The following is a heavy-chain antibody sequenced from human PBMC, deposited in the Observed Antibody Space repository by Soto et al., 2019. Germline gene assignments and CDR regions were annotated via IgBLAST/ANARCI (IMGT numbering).Heavy chain of an antibody. CDR3: ASAYSGSYYLPFDP. D-gene: IGHD1-26*01. J-gene: IGHJ5*02. Sequence: QVQLVQSGAEVKKPGSSVKVSCKASGGTFSSYAISWVRQAPGQGLEWMGGIIPIFGTANYAQKFQGRVTITADESTSTAYMELSSLRSEDTAVYYCASAYSGSYYLPFDPWGQGTLVTVSS. V-gene: IGHV1-69*01. CDR2: IIPIFGTA. CDR1: GGTFSSYA.